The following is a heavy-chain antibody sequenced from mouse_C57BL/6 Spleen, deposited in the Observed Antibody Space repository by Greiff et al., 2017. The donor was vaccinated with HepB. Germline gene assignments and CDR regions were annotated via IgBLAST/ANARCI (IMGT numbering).Heavy chain of an antibody. CDR1: GYTFTSYW. CDR2: IDPSDSYT. V-gene: IGHV1-59*01. CDR3: ARKDAIDY. J-gene: IGHJ4*01. Sequence: QVQLQQPGAELVRPGTSVKLSCKASGYTFTSYWMHWVKQRPGQGLEWIGVIDPSDSYTNYNQKFKGKATLTVDTSSSTAYMQLSSLTSEDSAVYYCARKDAIDYWGQGTSVTVSS.